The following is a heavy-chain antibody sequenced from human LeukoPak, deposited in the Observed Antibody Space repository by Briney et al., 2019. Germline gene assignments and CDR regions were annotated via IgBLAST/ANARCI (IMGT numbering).Heavy chain of an antibody. J-gene: IGHJ4*02. CDR1: GYTFTGYY. CDR3: AKGTSGWYVGYYFDY. V-gene: IGHV1-2*04. Sequence: GASVKVSCKASGYTFTGYYMHWVRQAPGQGLEWMGWINPNSGGTNYAQKFQGWVTMTRDTSISTAYMELSRLRSDDTAVYYCAKGTSGWYVGYYFDYWGQGTLVTVSS. D-gene: IGHD6-19*01. CDR2: INPNSGGT.